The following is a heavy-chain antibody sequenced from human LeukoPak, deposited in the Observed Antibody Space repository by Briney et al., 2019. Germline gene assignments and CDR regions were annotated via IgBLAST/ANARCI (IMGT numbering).Heavy chain of an antibody. J-gene: IGHJ4*02. D-gene: IGHD6-19*01. Sequence: GGSLRLSCTASGFTFGDYAMSWFRQAPGKGLEWVSFIRSKAYGGTTEYAASVKGRFTISRDDSKSIAYLQMNSLKTEDTAVYHCTREWGSGSTFDYWGQGTLVTVSS. CDR1: GFTFGDYA. CDR3: TREWGSGSTFDY. V-gene: IGHV3-49*03. CDR2: IRSKAYGGTT.